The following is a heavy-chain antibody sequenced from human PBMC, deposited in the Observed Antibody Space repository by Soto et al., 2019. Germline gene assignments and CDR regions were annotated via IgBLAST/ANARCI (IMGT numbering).Heavy chain of an antibody. V-gene: IGHV3-66*01. Sequence: EVQLVESGGGLVQPGGSLRLSCAASGFTVSSNYMSWVRQAPGKGLEWVSVIYSGGSTNYADSVKGRFTISRDNSKNALYLQMNGLGAEDTAVYYCAREGVVAASDWGQGTLVTVSS. J-gene: IGHJ4*02. CDR2: IYSGGST. CDR3: AREGVVAASD. D-gene: IGHD2-15*01. CDR1: GFTVSSNY.